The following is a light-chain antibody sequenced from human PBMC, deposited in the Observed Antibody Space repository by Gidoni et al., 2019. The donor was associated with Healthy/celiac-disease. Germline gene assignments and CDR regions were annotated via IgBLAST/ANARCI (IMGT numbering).Light chain of an antibody. CDR3: QQYYSNTLMYT. V-gene: IGKV4-1*01. J-gene: IGKJ2*01. CDR1: QSVLYSANNKNY. Sequence: DILMPQPPDSRAAYRGDRATIHCKTSQSVLYSANNKNYLAWYQQNPGQPPKLLIYWASTRESGVPVRLSGSGSGTDFTLTISSLKAEDVEVYYCQQYYSNTLMYTFGQXTKLEIK. CDR2: WAS.